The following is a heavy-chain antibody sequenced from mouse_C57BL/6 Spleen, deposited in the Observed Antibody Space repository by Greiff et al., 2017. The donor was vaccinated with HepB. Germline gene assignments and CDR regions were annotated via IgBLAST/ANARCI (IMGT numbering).Heavy chain of an antibody. CDR1: GFTFTDYY. D-gene: IGHD1-1*01. J-gene: IGHJ1*03. V-gene: IGHV7-3*01. CDR3: ARIITTVLRYFDV. CDR2: IRNKANGYTT. Sequence: EVQLVESGGGLVQPGGSLSLSCAASGFTFTDYYMSWVRQPPGKALEWLGFIRNKANGYTTEYSASVKGRFTISRDNSQSILYLQMNALRAEDSATYYCARIITTVLRYFDVWGTGTTVTVSS.